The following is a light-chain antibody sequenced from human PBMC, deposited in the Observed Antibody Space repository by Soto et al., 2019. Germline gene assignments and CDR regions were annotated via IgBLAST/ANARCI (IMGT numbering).Light chain of an antibody. Sequence: DIQITQSPSSLSASVGDRVTIICRASQSVSTRLAWYQQKPGKATKVLIYDASSWAGGVPSRFTGSGSGIEFTLTINSLQPDDFATYYCQQYNSYSFGQGTKVDIK. V-gene: IGKV1-5*02. CDR1: QSVSTR. CDR2: DAS. CDR3: QQYNSYS. J-gene: IGKJ1*01.